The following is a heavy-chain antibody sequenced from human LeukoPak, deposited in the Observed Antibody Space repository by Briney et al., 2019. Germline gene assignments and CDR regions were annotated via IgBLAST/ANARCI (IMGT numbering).Heavy chain of an antibody. CDR1: GGSISSSSYY. CDR2: IYYSGST. D-gene: IGHD2-2*01. J-gene: IGHJ4*02. V-gene: IGHV4-39*01. Sequence: SETLSLTCTVSGGSISSSSYYWGWIRQPPGKGLEWIGSIYYSGSTYYNPSLKSQVTISVDTSKNQFSLKLSSVTAADTAVYYCAGYCSSTSCYRPRFDYWGQGTLVTVSS. CDR3: AGYCSSTSCYRPRFDY.